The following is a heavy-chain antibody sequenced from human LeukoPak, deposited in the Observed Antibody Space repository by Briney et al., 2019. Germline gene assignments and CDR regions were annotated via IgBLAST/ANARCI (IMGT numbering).Heavy chain of an antibody. J-gene: IGHJ4*02. CDR2: IYWNADK. V-gene: IGHV2-5*01. D-gene: IGHD5-12*01. CDR1: GFSLSTSGVG. Sequence: ESGPTLVKPTQTLTLTCTFSGFSLSTSGVGVGWIRQPPGKALEWPAIIYWNADKRYSPSLKSRLTITKDTSKNQVVLKLTNVDPADTATYYCAHRRGGPGYSGYGYYFDYWGQGTLVTVSS. CDR3: AHRRGGPGYSGYGYYFDY.